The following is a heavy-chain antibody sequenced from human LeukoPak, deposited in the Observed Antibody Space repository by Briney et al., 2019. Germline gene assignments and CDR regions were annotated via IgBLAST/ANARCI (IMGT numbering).Heavy chain of an antibody. V-gene: IGHV3-7*01. CDR1: GFTFSTYW. CDR3: AKNRVPTAITPDS. D-gene: IGHD2-2*02. CDR2: IKQDGSEK. J-gene: IGHJ5*01. Sequence: GGSLRLSCAASGFTFSTYWMSWVRQAPGKGLEWVANIKQDGSEKKYVDSVKGRFTISRDNAKNSLYLQMNSLRAEDTAMYYCAKNRVPTAITPDSWGQGTLVTVSS.